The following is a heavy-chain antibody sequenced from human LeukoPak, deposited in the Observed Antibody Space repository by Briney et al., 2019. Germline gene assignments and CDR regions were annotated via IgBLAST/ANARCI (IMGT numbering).Heavy chain of an antibody. CDR2: ISSDGGNR. D-gene: IGHD3-22*01. CDR1: GFTFSSYA. Sequence: GGSLRLSCAASGFTFSSYAMHWVRRAPGKALEWVATISSDGGNRYYSDSVKGRFTISRDNAKNSLYLQMNSLRAEDTAVYYCARLGSTNYYDSSGYYEPDYWGQGTLATVSS. CDR3: ARLGSTNYYDSSGYYEPDY. V-gene: IGHV3-30-3*01. J-gene: IGHJ4*02.